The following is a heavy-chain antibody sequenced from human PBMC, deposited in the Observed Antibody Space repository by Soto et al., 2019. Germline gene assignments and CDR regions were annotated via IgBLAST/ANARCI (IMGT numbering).Heavy chain of an antibody. J-gene: IGHJ5*02. Sequence: KPSETLSLTCTVSGGSIRNYYWSWIRQPAGKGLEWIGRVYSTGTTNYNPSLRSRVAMSVDTSKNQFSLRLDSVTAADTATYFCARDEYYDSNNWFEHWGLGTRVTSPQ. CDR3: ARDEYYDSNNWFEH. CDR2: VYSTGTT. V-gene: IGHV4-4*07. CDR1: GGSIRNYY. D-gene: IGHD3-22*01.